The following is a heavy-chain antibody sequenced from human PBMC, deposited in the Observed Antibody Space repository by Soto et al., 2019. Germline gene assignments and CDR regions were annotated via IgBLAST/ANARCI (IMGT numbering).Heavy chain of an antibody. D-gene: IGHD6-19*01. CDR1: GFTFSNYA. CDR3: AKSIAVAAHYYYRMDV. CDR2: ISYDDGSTK. J-gene: IGHJ6*02. V-gene: IGHV3-30-3*01. Sequence: QVQLVESGGGVVQPGRSLRLSCAATGFTFSNYAIHWVRQAPGKGLEWVAVISYDDGSTKYYAESVKGRFTISRDNSKNTLYLQINSLRAEDTAVYYYAKSIAVAAHYYYRMDVWGQGTTVTVSS.